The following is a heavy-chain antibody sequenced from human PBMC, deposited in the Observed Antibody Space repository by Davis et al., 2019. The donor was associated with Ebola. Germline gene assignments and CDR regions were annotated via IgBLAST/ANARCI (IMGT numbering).Heavy chain of an antibody. CDR1: GGSISSHY. CDR3: ARAYSYGYYYGMDV. J-gene: IGHJ6*04. CDR2: MHSSGST. V-gene: IGHV4-59*11. Sequence: SETLSLTCTVSGGSISSHYWSWILQAPGKGLEWIGYMHSSGSTNYNPSLKSRVTISVDTSKNQFSLKLSSVTAADTAVYYCARAYSYGYYYGMDVWGKGTTVTVSS. D-gene: IGHD5-18*01.